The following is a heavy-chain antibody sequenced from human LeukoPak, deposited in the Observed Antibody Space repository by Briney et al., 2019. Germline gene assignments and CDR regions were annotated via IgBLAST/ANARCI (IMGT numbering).Heavy chain of an antibody. D-gene: IGHD3-22*01. V-gene: IGHV3-21*01. CDR2: ISSSSSYI. CDR1: GFTFSSYS. J-gene: IGHJ4*02. CDR3: ARYYDSSGYYDGSDY. Sequence: GGSLRLSCAASGFTFSSYSMNWVRQAPGKGLEWVSSISSSSSYIYYADSVKGRFTISRDNAKNSLYLQVNSLRAEDTAVYYCARYYDSSGYYDGSDYWGQGTLVTVSS.